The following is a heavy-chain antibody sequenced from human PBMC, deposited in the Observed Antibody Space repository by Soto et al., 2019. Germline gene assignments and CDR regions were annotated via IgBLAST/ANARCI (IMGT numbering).Heavy chain of an antibody. V-gene: IGHV3-23*01. CDR1: GFTLSSYA. D-gene: IGHD2-15*01. J-gene: IGHJ4*02. CDR2: VSIGGST. Sequence: GVSLRLSCAASGFTLSSYAMWWVRQGPGKGLEWGAVVSIGGSTHYADSVRGRFTISRDNSKNTLSLQMNSLTAEDTAVYFCARRRGAVGHFHYGVQGALVHVSS. CDR3: ARRRGAVGHFHY.